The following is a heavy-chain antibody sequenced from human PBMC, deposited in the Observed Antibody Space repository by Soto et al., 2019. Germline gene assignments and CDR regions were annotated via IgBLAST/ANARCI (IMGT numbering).Heavy chain of an antibody. CDR2: MYYSGTT. CDR1: GGSISSSDFY. D-gene: IGHD3-22*01. CDR3: AVVDSTGNWFDP. Sequence: SETPSLTCTVSGGSISSSDFYWGWLRQPPGKGLDFIGSMYYSGTTYYNPSLKNRITISVDTSKNQFSLKLISVTAADTAVYYCAVVDSTGNWFDPWGQGALVTVSS. V-gene: IGHV4-39*05. J-gene: IGHJ5*02.